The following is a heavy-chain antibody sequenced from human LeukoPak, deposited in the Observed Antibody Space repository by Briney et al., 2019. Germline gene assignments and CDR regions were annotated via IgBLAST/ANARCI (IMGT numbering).Heavy chain of an antibody. CDR3: ARDFKAFLGMDV. CDR2: ISTSSNYI. J-gene: IGHJ6*02. Sequence: GGSLRLSCAASGFSLSNYWMNWVRQAPGKGLEWVSSISTSSNYIYYADSVKGRFTISRDNAKNSLFLQMNSLRAEDTAVYYCARDFKAFLGMDVWGQGTTVTVSS. CDR1: GFSLSNYW. D-gene: IGHD3-16*01. V-gene: IGHV3-21*01.